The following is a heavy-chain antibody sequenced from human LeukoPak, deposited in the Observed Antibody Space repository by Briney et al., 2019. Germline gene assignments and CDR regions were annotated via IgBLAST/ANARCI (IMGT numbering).Heavy chain of an antibody. CDR2: INWDGAST. CDR3: GRVHCSTSSCYDYYDYYMDV. J-gene: IGHJ6*03. D-gene: IGHD2-2*01. V-gene: IGHV3-20*04. Sequence: GGSLRLSCVASGFKFYDYSMNWVRHVPGKGLEWVAGINWDGASTGYRDSMKGRFTISRDNGKNSLNGLRVEDAAVYYCGRVHCSTSSCYDYYDYYMDVSGKGTTVTVSS. CDR1: GFKFYDYS.